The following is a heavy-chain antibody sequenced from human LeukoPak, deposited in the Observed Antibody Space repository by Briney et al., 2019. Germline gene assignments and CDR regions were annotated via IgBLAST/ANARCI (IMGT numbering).Heavy chain of an antibody. CDR2: ISAYNGNT. CDR1: GYTFTSYV. V-gene: IGHV1-18*01. CDR3: ARVENYYDSSGSGS. Sequence: ASVKVSCKASGYTFTSYVISWVRQAPGQELEWMGWISAYNGNTNYAQKLQGRVTMTTDTSTSTAYMELRSLRSDDTPVYYCARVENYYDSSGSGSWGQGTLVTVSS. D-gene: IGHD3-22*01. J-gene: IGHJ5*02.